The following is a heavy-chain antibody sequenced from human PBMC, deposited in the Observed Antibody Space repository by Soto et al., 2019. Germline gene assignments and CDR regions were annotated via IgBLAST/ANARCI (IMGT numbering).Heavy chain of an antibody. CDR2: IIPIFGTA. CDR1: GGTFSSYA. D-gene: IGHD2-15*01. Sequence: QVQLVQSGAEVKKPGSSVKVSCKASGGTFSSYAISWVRQAPGQGLEWMGGIIPIFGTANYAQKFQGRVTITADESTSTAYMELSSLRSEDTAVYYCARDDCSGGSCYPLWYYGMDVWGQGPTVTVSS. CDR3: ARDDCSGGSCYPLWYYGMDV. J-gene: IGHJ6*02. V-gene: IGHV1-69*01.